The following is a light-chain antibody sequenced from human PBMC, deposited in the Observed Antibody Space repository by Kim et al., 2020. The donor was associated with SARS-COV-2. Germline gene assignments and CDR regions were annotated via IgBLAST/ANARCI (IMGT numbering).Light chain of an antibody. CDR1: QSLSSY. CDR3: QQRSNWPLT. Sequence: EIVLTQSPATLSLSPGERATLSCRASQSLSSYLAWYQQKPGQAPRLLIYDASSRATGIAARFSGSGSGTDFTLTISSLEPEDFAVYYCQQRSNWPLTFGGGTKLEI. CDR2: DAS. V-gene: IGKV3-11*01. J-gene: IGKJ4*01.